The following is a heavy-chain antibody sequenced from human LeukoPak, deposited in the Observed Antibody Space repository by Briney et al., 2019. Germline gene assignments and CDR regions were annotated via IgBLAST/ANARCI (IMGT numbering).Heavy chain of an antibody. Sequence: VGALRLSWAASGFTFSRDEMNGVRQAPRKGLEGVSFISSSGSTIYYAVSMKGRFTISPDKAKNSPSLPTNSLRAEDTAVYSCARGLPTETGDYYSYYLDAWGKGNPVPVSS. CDR3: ARGLPTETGDYYSYYLDA. CDR2: ISSSGSTI. D-gene: IGHD4-17*01. V-gene: IGHV3-48*03. J-gene: IGHJ6*03. CDR1: GFTFSRDE.